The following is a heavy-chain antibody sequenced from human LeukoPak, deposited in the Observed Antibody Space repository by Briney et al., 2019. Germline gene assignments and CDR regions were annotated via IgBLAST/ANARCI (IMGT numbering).Heavy chain of an antibody. J-gene: IGHJ5*02. Sequence: PSETLSLTCTVSGGSISSSSYYWGWIRQPPGKGLEWIGSIDYSGSTYYNPSLKSRVIISVDTSKNQFSLKLSPVIAADTAMYYCAKGGSSWYNWFDPWGQGSLVTVSS. CDR2: IDYSGST. CDR3: AKGGSSWYNWFDP. V-gene: IGHV4-39*01. D-gene: IGHD6-13*01. CDR1: GGSISSSSYY.